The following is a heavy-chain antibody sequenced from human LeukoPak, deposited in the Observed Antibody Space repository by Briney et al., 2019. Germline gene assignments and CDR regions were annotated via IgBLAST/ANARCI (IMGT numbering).Heavy chain of an antibody. D-gene: IGHD6-13*01. CDR1: GFTFSSYW. Sequence: GGSLRLSCAASGFTFSSYWVSWVRQAPGKGLEWVANIKQDGSEKYYVDSVKGRFTISSDNAKNSLYLQMNSLRAEDTAVYYCARVYSCSWLHDYWGQGTLVTVSS. CDR3: ARVYSCSWLHDY. CDR2: IKQDGSEK. V-gene: IGHV3-7*04. J-gene: IGHJ4*02.